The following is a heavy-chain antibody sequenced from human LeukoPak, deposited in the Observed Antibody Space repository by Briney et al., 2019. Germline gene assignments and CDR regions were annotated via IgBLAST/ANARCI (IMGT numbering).Heavy chain of an antibody. V-gene: IGHV3-30*18. Sequence: PGGSLTLSCAASGFTFSAYGMHWVRQAPGKGLEWVAVISYDGSNKYYADSVKGRFTISRDNSKNTLYLQMNSLRAEDTAVYYCAKAGPPIDYWGQGTLVTVSS. CDR1: GFTFSAYG. CDR3: AKAGPPIDY. CDR2: ISYDGSNK. D-gene: IGHD3-10*01. J-gene: IGHJ4*02.